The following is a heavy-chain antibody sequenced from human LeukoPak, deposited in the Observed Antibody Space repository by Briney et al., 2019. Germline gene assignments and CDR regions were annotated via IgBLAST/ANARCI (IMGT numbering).Heavy chain of an antibody. CDR1: GYTFTGYY. Sequence: ASVKVSCKASGYTFTGYYMHWVRQAPGQGLEWMGWINPNSGGTNYAQKFQGRVTMTRDTSISTAYMELSRLRYDDTAVYYCARDLAVFDAFDIWGQGTMVTVSS. J-gene: IGHJ3*02. CDR3: ARDLAVFDAFDI. V-gene: IGHV1-2*02. D-gene: IGHD2-8*02. CDR2: INPNSGGT.